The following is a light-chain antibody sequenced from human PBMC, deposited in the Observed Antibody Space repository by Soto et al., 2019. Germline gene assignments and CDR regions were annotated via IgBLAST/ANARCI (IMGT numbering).Light chain of an antibody. CDR3: SSYAGSNNYV. V-gene: IGLV2-8*01. J-gene: IGLJ1*01. CDR2: EVT. CDR1: SSDVGAYNY. Sequence: QSVLTQPPSASGSPGQSVTISCTGTSSDVGAYNYVSWYQQHPGKAPKVMIYEVTKRPSGVPDRFSGSKSVNTASLTVSGLQAEDEADYYCSSYAGSNNYVFGTGTKLTVL.